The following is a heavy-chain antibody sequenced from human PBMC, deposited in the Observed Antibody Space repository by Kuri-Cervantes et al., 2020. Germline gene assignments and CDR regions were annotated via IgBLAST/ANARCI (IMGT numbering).Heavy chain of an antibody. Sequence: SLKISCAASGFTFDDYAMHWVRQAPGKGLEWVSGISWNSGSIGYADSVKGRFTISRDNAKNSLYLQMSSLRAEDTALYYCARAQTTLELFGLDVWGQGTTVTVSS. V-gene: IGHV3-9*01. J-gene: IGHJ6*02. CDR3: ARAQTTLELFGLDV. CDR2: ISWNSGSI. CDR1: GFTFDDYA. D-gene: IGHD3-3*01.